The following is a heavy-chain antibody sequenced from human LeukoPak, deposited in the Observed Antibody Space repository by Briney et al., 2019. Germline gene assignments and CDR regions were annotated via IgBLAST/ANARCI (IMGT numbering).Heavy chain of an antibody. CDR1: GFTFSSYW. J-gene: IGHJ4*02. D-gene: IGHD1-26*01. V-gene: IGHV3-7*05. Sequence: PGGSLRLSCAASGFTFSSYWMSWVRQAPGKGLEWVANIKQDGSEKYYVDSVKGRFTISRDNAKNSLYLQMNSLRAEDTAVYYCATCFFVSGSDYMEYWGQGTLVTVSS. CDR2: IKQDGSEK. CDR3: ATCFFVSGSDYMEY.